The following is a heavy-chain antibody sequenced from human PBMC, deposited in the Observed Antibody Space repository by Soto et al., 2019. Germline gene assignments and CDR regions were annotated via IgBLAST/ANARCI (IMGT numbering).Heavy chain of an antibody. CDR3: AKYWADYYGSGSYFSPYSYYYMDV. D-gene: IGHD3-10*01. CDR2: ISGSGGST. Sequence: GGSLRLSCAASGFTFSSYAMSWVRQAPGKGLEWVSAISGSGGSTYYADSVKGRFTISRDNSKNTLYLQMNSLRAEDTAVYYCAKYWADYYGSGSYFSPYSYYYMDVWGKGTTVTVSS. CDR1: GFTFSSYA. V-gene: IGHV3-23*01. J-gene: IGHJ6*03.